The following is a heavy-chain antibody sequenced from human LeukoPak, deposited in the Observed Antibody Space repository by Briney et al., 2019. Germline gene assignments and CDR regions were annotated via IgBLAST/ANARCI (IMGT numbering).Heavy chain of an antibody. Sequence: ASVKVSCKASGYTFTSYGISWVRQAPGQGLEWMGWISAYNGNTNYAQKLQGRVTMTTDTSTSTAYMELRSLRSDDTAVYYCARLHPNYYDSSGYGPFDYWGQGTLVTVSS. D-gene: IGHD3-22*01. CDR1: GYTFTSYG. CDR3: ARLHPNYYDSSGYGPFDY. V-gene: IGHV1-18*01. J-gene: IGHJ4*02. CDR2: ISAYNGNT.